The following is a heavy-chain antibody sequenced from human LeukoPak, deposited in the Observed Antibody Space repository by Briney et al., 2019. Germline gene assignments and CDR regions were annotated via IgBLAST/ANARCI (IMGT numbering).Heavy chain of an antibody. V-gene: IGHV7-4-1*02. D-gene: IGHD2-8*01. Sequence: ASVKVSCKASGYTFTSYGISWVRQAPGQGLEWMGWINTNTGSPTYAQGFTGRFVFSLDTSVSTAYLQINSLKPEDTAVYYCAREGPNGLPPRDYWGQGALVTVSS. CDR1: GYTFTSYG. CDR3: AREGPNGLPPRDY. CDR2: INTNTGSP. J-gene: IGHJ4*02.